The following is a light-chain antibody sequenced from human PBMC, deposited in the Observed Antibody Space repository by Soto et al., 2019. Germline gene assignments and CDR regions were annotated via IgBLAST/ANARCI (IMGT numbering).Light chain of an antibody. J-gene: IGKJ5*01. CDR2: GAS. V-gene: IGKV3-20*01. CDR1: QSVSSSY. Sequence: VLTRSRGTLSLSPGERATLSCRASQSVSSSYLAWYQQKPGQAPRLLIYGASSRATGIPDRFSGSGSGTDFTLTISRLEPEDFAVYYCQQYGDSPITFGQGTRLEI. CDR3: QQYGDSPIT.